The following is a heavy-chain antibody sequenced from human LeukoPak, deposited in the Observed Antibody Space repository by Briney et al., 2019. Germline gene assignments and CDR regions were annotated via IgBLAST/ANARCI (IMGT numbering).Heavy chain of an antibody. D-gene: IGHD4-11*01. V-gene: IGHV3-33*06. CDR2: IWNDGSNE. CDR3: AKDAQRGFDYSNSLEY. J-gene: IGHJ4*02. CDR1: GFTFSHFG. Sequence: PGGSLRLSCAASGFTFSHFGMHWVRQAPGKGLEWVAVIWNDGSNEYYADSVKGRFTISRDNSKNTVSLQMNSLRDEDTAVYYYAKDAQRGFDYSNSLEYWGQGTLVTVSS.